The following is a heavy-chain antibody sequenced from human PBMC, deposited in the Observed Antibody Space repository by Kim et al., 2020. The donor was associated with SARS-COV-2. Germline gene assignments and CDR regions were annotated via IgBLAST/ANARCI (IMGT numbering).Heavy chain of an antibody. CDR3: AVGMATTGAPEYVQH. J-gene: IGHJ1*01. V-gene: IGHV4-34*01. CDR2: INHRGST. CDR1: GGSFSGYY. Sequence: SETLSLTCAVYGGSFSGYYWSWIRQPPGKGLEWIGEINHRGSTNYNPSLKSRVTISVDTSKNQLFLKLSPVTAADTAVYYCAVGMATTGAPEYVQHWGESTLVTVSS. D-gene: IGHD5-12*01.